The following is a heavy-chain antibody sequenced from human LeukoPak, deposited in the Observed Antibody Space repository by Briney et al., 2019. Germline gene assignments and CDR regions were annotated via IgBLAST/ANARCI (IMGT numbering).Heavy chain of an antibody. Sequence: SETLSLTCTVSGGSISSSSYYWGWIRQPPGKGLEWIGSIYYSRSTYYNPSLKSRVTISVDTSKNQFSLKLSSVTAADTAVYYCARQITYSNYRFDPWGQGTLVTVSS. D-gene: IGHD4-11*01. CDR3: ARQITYSNYRFDP. V-gene: IGHV4-39*01. CDR1: GGSISSSSYY. J-gene: IGHJ5*02. CDR2: IYYSRST.